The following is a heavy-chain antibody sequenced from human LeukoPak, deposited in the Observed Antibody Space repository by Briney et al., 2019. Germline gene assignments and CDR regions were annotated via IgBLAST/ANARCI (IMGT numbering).Heavy chain of an antibody. D-gene: IGHD3-3*01. CDR3: AKRNYDFWSGYYRRAENHFDY. Sequence: GGSLRLSCAASGFTFSSYAMSWVRQTPGKGLEWVSAISGSGGGTYYTDSVKGRFTISRDNSKNTLFLQMNSLGVEDTAVYYCAKRNYDFWSGYYRRAENHFDYWGQGTLVTVSS. CDR1: GFTFSSYA. V-gene: IGHV3-23*01. CDR2: ISGSGGGT. J-gene: IGHJ4*02.